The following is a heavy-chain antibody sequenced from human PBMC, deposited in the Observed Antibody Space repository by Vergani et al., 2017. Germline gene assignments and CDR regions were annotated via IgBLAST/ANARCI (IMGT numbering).Heavy chain of an antibody. J-gene: IGHJ6*03. CDR1: GFTFGDYA. CDR2: IRSKAYGGTT. V-gene: IGHV3-49*03. Sequence: EVQLVESGGGLVQPGRSLRLSCTASGFTFGDYAMSWFRQAPGKGLEWVGFIRSKAYGGTTEYAASVKGRFTISRDDSKSIAYLQMNSLKTEDTAVYYCTRAGGSYYYYYYDMDVWGKGTTVTVSS. D-gene: IGHD1-26*01. CDR3: TRAGGSYYYYYYDMDV.